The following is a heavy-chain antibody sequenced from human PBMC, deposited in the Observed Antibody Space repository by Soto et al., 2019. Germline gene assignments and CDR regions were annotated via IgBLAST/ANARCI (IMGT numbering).Heavy chain of an antibody. CDR1: GDTFNFYT. D-gene: IGHD3-10*01. J-gene: IGHJ4*02. V-gene: IGHV1-69*02. CDR3: ATSYGSGSTHFDY. Sequence: QVQLVQSGAEVKKPGSSVKVSCTASGDTFNFYTINWVRQAPGQGLEWVGRFNPIVGMSNSAQKFQGRVSLTADKSTNKASLFLTRLKSEDTAMYYCATSYGSGSTHFDYWGQGTRVTVSS. CDR2: FNPIVGMS.